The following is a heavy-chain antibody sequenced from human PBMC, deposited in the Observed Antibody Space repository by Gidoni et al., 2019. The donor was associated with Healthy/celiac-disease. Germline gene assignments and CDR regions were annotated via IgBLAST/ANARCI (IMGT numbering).Heavy chain of an antibody. J-gene: IGHJ4*02. V-gene: IGHV4-34*01. D-gene: IGHD6-13*01. CDR2: INHSGST. CDR3: ARVVAAAGDGFDY. Sequence: QVQLQQWGAGLLKPSETLSLTCAVYGGSFSGYYWSWIRQPPGKGLGWIGEINHSGSTNYNPSLKSRVTISVDTSKNQFSLKLSSVTAADTAVYYYARVVAAAGDGFDYWGQGTLVTVSS. CDR1: GGSFSGYY.